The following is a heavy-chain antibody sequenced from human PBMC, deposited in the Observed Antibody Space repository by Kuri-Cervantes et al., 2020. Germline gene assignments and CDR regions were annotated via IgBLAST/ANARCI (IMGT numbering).Heavy chain of an antibody. J-gene: IGHJ4*02. V-gene: IGHV1-18*01. D-gene: IGHD4-17*01. CDR1: GYTFTSYG. Sequence: ASVKVSCKASGYTFTSYGISWVRQAPGQGLEWMGWISAYNGNTNYAQKLQGRVTMTTDTSTSTAYMELRSLRSDDTAVYYCARAVATYGGYRRNFDYWGQGTLVTVSS. CDR2: ISAYNGNT. CDR3: ARAVATYGGYRRNFDY.